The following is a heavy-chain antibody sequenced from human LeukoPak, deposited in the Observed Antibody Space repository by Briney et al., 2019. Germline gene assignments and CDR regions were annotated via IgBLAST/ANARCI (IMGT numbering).Heavy chain of an antibody. CDR1: GFTFGDYA. Sequence: GGSLRLSCTASGFTFGDYAMSWFCQAPGKGLEWVGFIRSKAYGGTTEYAASVKGRFTISRDDSKSIAYLQMNSLKTEDTAVYYCTRVRGDCGGDCYDYWGQGTLVTVSS. D-gene: IGHD2-21*01. CDR3: TRVRGDCGGDCYDY. J-gene: IGHJ4*02. V-gene: IGHV3-49*03. CDR2: IRSKAYGGTT.